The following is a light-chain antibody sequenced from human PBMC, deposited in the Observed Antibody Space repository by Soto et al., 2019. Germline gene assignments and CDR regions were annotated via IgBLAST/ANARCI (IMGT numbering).Light chain of an antibody. Sequence: HSALTQPASVSGSPGQSITISCTGTSSDVGCYNYVSWYQQHPGKAPKLMIYEVSNRPSGVSNRFSGSKSGNTASLTISGIQAKDEADYYCSSYTSSSTLVFGTGNKVNFL. CDR3: SSYTSSSTLV. V-gene: IGLV2-14*01. CDR1: SSDVGCYNY. CDR2: EVS. J-gene: IGLJ1*01.